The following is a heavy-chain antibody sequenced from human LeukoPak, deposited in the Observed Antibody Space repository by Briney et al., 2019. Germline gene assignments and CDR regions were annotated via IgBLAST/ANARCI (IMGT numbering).Heavy chain of an antibody. CDR1: GFTFSSYT. J-gene: IGHJ4*02. V-gene: IGHV3-23*01. CDR3: AKDGGLWVSAHWGDS. D-gene: IGHD7-27*01. Sequence: GGSLRLSCAASGFTFSSYTMSWVRQAPGKGLEWVSTITTSDGNTYYADSVKGRFTVPRDNSKNTLFLQMNSLRAEDTAVYYCAKDGGLWVSAHWGDSWGRGTLVTVSS. CDR2: ITTSDGNT.